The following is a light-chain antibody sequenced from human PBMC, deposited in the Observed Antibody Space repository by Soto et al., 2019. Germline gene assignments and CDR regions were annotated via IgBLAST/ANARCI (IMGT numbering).Light chain of an antibody. Sequence: HSLLTQPPPASGSPGQSVPICLTVTNNYLGAYDYVSWYQHHPGKAPKLLIYEVSKRPSGVPDRFSGSKSGNTASLTVSGLQADDEADYYCSSYAGSNNLGVFGTGTKVTV. CDR3: SSYAGSNNLGV. V-gene: IGLV2-8*01. J-gene: IGLJ1*01. CDR1: NNYLGAYDY. CDR2: EVS.